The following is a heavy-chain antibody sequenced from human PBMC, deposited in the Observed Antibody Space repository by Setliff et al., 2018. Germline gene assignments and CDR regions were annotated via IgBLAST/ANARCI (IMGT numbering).Heavy chain of an antibody. Sequence: SETLSLTCAVYGGSFSGYYWSWIRQPPGKGLEWIGEINHSGSINYNPSLKSRVTISVDTSKNQFSLKLSSVTAADTAVYYCARVSSVIDAFDIWGQGTMVTVSS. CDR3: ARVSSVIDAFDI. J-gene: IGHJ3*02. CDR2: INHSGSI. V-gene: IGHV4-34*01. CDR1: GGSFSGYY. D-gene: IGHD6-25*01.